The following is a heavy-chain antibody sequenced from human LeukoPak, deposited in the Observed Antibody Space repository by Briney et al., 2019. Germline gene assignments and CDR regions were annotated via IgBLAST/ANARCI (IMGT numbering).Heavy chain of an antibody. J-gene: IGHJ3*02. D-gene: IGHD6-19*01. CDR1: GFTFSSYW. V-gene: IGHV3-74*01. Sequence: PGGSLRLSCAASGFTFSSYWMHWVRQAPGKGLVWVSRINSDGSSTSYADSVKGRFTISRDNAKNTLYLQMNSLRAEDTAVYYCARGPRLDSSGWYYGAFDIWGQGTMVTVSS. CDR3: ARGPRLDSSGWYYGAFDI. CDR2: INSDGSST.